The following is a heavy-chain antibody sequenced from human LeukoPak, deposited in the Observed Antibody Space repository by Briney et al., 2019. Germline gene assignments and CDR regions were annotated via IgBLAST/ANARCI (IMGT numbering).Heavy chain of an antibody. CDR2: IRSKAYGGTT. J-gene: IGHJ4*02. Sequence: PGRSLRLSCTASGFTFGDYAMSWVRQAPGKGLEWVGFIRSKAYGGTTEYDASVKGRFTISRDDYKSIDYLQMNSLKTEHTAIYYCTRAYYYDSSGYYQLYYFDYWGQGTLVTVSS. CDR1: GFTFGDYA. V-gene: IGHV3-49*04. D-gene: IGHD3-22*01. CDR3: TRAYYYDSSGYYQLYYFDY.